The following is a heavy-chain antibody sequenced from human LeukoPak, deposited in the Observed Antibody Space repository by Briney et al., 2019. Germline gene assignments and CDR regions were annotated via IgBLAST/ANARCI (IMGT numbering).Heavy chain of an antibody. Sequence: GGSLRLSCAASGFTFSSYWMSWVRQAPGKGLEWVANIKQDGSEKYYVDSVKGRFTISRDNAKNSLYLQMNSLRAEDTAVYYCAKDRVAVTRLGAFDIWGQGTMVTVSS. CDR1: GFTFSSYW. CDR2: IKQDGSEK. V-gene: IGHV3-7*01. D-gene: IGHD3-3*01. J-gene: IGHJ3*02. CDR3: AKDRVAVTRLGAFDI.